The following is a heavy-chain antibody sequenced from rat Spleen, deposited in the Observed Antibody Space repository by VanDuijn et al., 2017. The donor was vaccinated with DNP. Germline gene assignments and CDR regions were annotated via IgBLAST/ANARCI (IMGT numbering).Heavy chain of an antibody. CDR2: ISYDGGST. CDR3: AREGDRYNYAMDA. Sequence: EVQLVESGGGLVQPGRSLKLSCAASGFTFSDYYMAWVRQAPTKGLEWVAYISYDGGSTYYRESVKGRFTISRDHAKSTLYLQMDSLRSEDTATYYCAREGDRYNYAMDAWGQGTSVTVSS. D-gene: IGHD1-5*01. CDR1: GFTFSDYY. V-gene: IGHV5-20*01. J-gene: IGHJ4*01.